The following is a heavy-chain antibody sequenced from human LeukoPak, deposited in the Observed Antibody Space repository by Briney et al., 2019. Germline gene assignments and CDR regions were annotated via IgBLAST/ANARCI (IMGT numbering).Heavy chain of an antibody. CDR1: GFTFSSYS. CDR3: AREFQYYDFWSGYYLFDP. J-gene: IGHJ5*02. CDR2: ISSSSSYI. D-gene: IGHD3-3*01. V-gene: IGHV3-21*01. Sequence: KPGGPLRLSCAASGFTFSSYSMNWVRQAPGKGLEWVSSISSSSSYIYYADSVKGRFTIPRDNAKNSLYLQMNSLRAEDTAVYYCAREFQYYDFWSGYYLFDPWGQGTLVTVSS.